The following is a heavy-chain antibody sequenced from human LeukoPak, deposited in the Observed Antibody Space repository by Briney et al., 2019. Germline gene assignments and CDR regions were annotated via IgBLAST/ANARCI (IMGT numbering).Heavy chain of an antibody. D-gene: IGHD6-13*01. V-gene: IGHV1-18*01. Sequence: ASVKVSCKASGYTFTSYGISWVRQAPGQGLEWMGWISAYNGNTNYAQKLQGRVTMTTDTSTSTAYMELRSLRSDDTAVYYCARDLPKGIAAAGTYPYWGQGTLVTVSS. CDR1: GYTFTSYG. J-gene: IGHJ4*02. CDR3: ARDLPKGIAAAGTYPY. CDR2: ISAYNGNT.